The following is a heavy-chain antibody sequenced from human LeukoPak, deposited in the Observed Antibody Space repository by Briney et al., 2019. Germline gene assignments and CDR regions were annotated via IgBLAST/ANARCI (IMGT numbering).Heavy chain of an antibody. V-gene: IGHV3-23*01. J-gene: IGHJ6*03. CDR2: INGDGNTT. CDR1: GFAFSTFA. D-gene: IGHD6-19*01. CDR3: TRELHVAVAVADYYYFYMDA. Sequence: AGGSLRLSCAASGFAFSTFALGWVRQSPGKGLEWLSTINGDGNTTFYSDSVKGRFTISRDNSKNTLYLHMDTLRPDDTAIYYCTRELHVAVAVADYYYFYMDAWGRGTAVTVSS.